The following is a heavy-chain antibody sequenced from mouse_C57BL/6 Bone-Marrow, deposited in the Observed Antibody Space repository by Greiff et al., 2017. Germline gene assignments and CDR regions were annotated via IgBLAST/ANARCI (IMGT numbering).Heavy chain of an antibody. D-gene: IGHD1-1*01. CDR3: ARGGTVALDY. V-gene: IGHV1-85*01. Sequence: VQLQQSGPELVKPGASVKLSCKASGYTFTSYDINWVKQRPGQGLEWIGWIYPRDGSTTYNEKFKGKATLTVDPSSSTAYMELHSLTSEDSAVYFCARGGTVALDYWGQGTTLTVSS. CDR1: GYTFTSYD. J-gene: IGHJ2*01. CDR2: IYPRDGST.